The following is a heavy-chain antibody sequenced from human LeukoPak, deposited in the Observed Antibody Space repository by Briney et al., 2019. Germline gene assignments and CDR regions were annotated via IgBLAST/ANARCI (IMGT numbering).Heavy chain of an antibody. V-gene: IGHV3-30*18. CDR3: AKRALGTNYYYMDV. D-gene: IGHD7-27*01. J-gene: IGHJ6*03. CDR1: GFTFSSYG. CDR2: ISYDGSNK. Sequence: GGSLRLSCAASGFTFSSYGMHWVRQAPGKGLEWVAVISYDGSNKYYADSVKGRFTISRDNSKSTLSLQMNSLRAEDTAVYYCAKRALGTNYYYMDVWGKGTTVTVSS.